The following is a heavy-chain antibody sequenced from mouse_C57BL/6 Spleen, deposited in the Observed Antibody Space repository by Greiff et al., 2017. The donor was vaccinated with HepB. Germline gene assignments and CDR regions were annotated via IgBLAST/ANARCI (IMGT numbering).Heavy chain of an antibody. CDR1: GFNIKNTY. CDR2: IDPANGNT. V-gene: IGHV14-3*01. Sequence: EVQLQQSVAELVRPGASVKLSCTASGFNIKNTYMHWVKQRPEQGLEWIGRIDPANGNTKYAPKFQGKATITAETSSNTAYLQLSSLTSWDTAIYCCASGYDYDGTWFAYWGQGTLVTVSA. D-gene: IGHD2-4*01. CDR3: ASGYDYDGTWFAY. J-gene: IGHJ3*01.